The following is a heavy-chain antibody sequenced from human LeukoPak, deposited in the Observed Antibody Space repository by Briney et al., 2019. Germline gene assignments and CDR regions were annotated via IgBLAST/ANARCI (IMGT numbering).Heavy chain of an antibody. CDR3: ARGWYSNWFDP. Sequence: SETLSLTCAVYGVSFSGYYWSWIRQPPGKGLEWVGEINHSGSTNYNPSLKSRVTISVDTSKNQFSLKLSSVTAADTAVYYCARGWYSNWFDPWGQGTLVTVSS. CDR2: INHSGST. D-gene: IGHD2-21*02. J-gene: IGHJ5*02. CDR1: GVSFSGYY. V-gene: IGHV4-34*01.